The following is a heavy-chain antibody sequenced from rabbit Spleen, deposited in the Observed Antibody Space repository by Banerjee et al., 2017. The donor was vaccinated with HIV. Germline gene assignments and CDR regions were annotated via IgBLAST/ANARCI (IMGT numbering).Heavy chain of an antibody. J-gene: IGHJ4*01. CDR3: ARDDHGGGLFYFDL. CDR1: GVSFSDKDV. V-gene: IGHV1S45*01. D-gene: IGHD2-1*01. Sequence: QEQLEESGGGLVKPEGSLTLTCKASGVSFSDKDVMCWVRQAPGKGLEWIGCIGTSSGSTWYATWVNGRFSISKTSSTTVTLQMTSLTAADMATYFCARDDHGGGLFYFDLWGPGTLVTVS. CDR2: IGTSSGST.